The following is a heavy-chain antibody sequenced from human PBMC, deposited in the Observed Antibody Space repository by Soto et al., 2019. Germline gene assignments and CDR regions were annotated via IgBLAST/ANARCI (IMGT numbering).Heavy chain of an antibody. CDR1: GFTVSTYY. CDR2: VYSGGTT. D-gene: IGHD3-10*01. J-gene: IGHJ4*02. V-gene: IGHV3-66*01. Sequence: EVQLVESGGGLVKPGGSLRLSCAASGFTVSTYYINWVREAPGEGLEWVSVVYSGGTTNYADSVRGRFTTYRDNAKSTLYLPMNSLRAGDTALYYCARGRSASSDFDSWGQGTLVTVSS. CDR3: ARGRSASSDFDS.